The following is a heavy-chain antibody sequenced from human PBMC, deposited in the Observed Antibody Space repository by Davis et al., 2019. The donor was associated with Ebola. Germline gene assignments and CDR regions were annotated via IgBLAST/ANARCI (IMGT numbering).Heavy chain of an antibody. D-gene: IGHD2-2*01. Sequence: SETLSLTCALSGGSINSSDWWTWVRQPPGKGLEWVGEIYRSGTTNYNPSLKSRATISIDKSKNQFSLKLSSVTAADTAVYYCARAGVPAANYYGMDVWGKGTTVTVSS. CDR1: GGSINSSDW. CDR2: IYRSGTT. J-gene: IGHJ6*04. CDR3: ARAGVPAANYYGMDV. V-gene: IGHV4-4*02.